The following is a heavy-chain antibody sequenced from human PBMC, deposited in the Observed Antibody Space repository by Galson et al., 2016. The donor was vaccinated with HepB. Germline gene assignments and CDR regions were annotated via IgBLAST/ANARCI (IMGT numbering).Heavy chain of an antibody. CDR3: ARGSHFYDILTGYYSVFYFDF. CDR1: GYTFTNYD. CDR2: MNPNSGYT. V-gene: IGHV1-8*01. D-gene: IGHD3-9*01. Sequence: SVKASCKASGYTFTNYDINWVRQAPGQGLEWMGWMNPNSGYTGYAQKFQGRVTMTRNTSISTAYTELSSLRSEDTAVYYCARGSHFYDILTGYYSVFYFDFWGQGTLVTVSS. J-gene: IGHJ4*02.